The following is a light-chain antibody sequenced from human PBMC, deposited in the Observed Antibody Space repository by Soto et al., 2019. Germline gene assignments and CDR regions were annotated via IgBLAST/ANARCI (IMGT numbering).Light chain of an antibody. CDR2: AAS. CDR3: QQNYITPPWS. CDR1: QSIKKS. J-gene: IGKJ1*01. Sequence: DVQMTQSPSSLSASVGDRVTITCRASQSIKKSLNWYQQKPGKAPKLLIFAASNLQSGVPSRFSGSGSGTDFTLTISSLQAEDFATYYCQQNYITPPWSFGLGTKVEVK. V-gene: IGKV1-39*01.